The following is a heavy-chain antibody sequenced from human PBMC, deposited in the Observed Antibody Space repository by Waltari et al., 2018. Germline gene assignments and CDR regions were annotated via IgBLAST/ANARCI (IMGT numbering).Heavy chain of an antibody. CDR3: ARDGALSGSSYWYFDL. Sequence: QVQLVQSGAEVKKPGASVKVSCKASGYTFTSYDINWVRQATGQGLEWMGWMKPNSGNTGDAQKFQGRVTMTRNTSISTAYMELSSLRSEDTAVYYCARDGALSGSSYWYFDLWGRGTLVTVSS. CDR1: GYTFTSYD. V-gene: IGHV1-8*01. CDR2: MKPNSGNT. J-gene: IGHJ2*01. D-gene: IGHD6-19*01.